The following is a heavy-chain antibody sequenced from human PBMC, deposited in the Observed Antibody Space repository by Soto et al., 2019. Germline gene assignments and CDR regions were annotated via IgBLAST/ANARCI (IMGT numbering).Heavy chain of an antibody. V-gene: IGHV1-18*01. CDR2: ISAYNGNT. J-gene: IGHJ6*02. Sequence: ASVKVSCKASGYTFTSYGISWVRQAPGQGLEWMGWISAYNGNTNYAQKLQGRVTMTTDTSTSTAYMELRSLRSDDKAVYYCARDRKAYSSSWWNYYYYAMDVWGQGTTVTVSS. CDR1: GYTFTSYG. CDR3: ARDRKAYSSSWWNYYYYAMDV. D-gene: IGHD6-6*01.